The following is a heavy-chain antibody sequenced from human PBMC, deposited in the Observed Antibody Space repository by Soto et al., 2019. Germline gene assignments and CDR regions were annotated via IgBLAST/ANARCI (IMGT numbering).Heavy chain of an antibody. J-gene: IGHJ3*02. CDR1: GFTFSDYY. CDR2: ISSSGSTI. D-gene: IGHD3-3*01. V-gene: IGHV3-11*01. CDR3: AREPPYDFWSGYAFDI. Sequence: GGSLRLSCAASGFTFSDYYMSWIRQAPGKGLEWVSYISSSGSTIYYADSVKGRFTISRDNAKNSLYLQMNSLRAEDTAVYYCAREPPYDFWSGYAFDIWGQGTMVTVSS.